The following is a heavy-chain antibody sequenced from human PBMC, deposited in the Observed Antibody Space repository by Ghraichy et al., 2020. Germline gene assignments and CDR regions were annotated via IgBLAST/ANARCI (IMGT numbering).Heavy chain of an antibody. CDR3: ARADDGGYFDY. D-gene: IGHD1-1*01. J-gene: IGHJ4*02. V-gene: IGHV4-30-2*01. CDR2: IYHSGST. Sequence: SETLSLTCAVSGGSISSGGYSWSWIRQPPGKGLEWIGYIYHSGSTYYNPSLKSRVTISVDRSKNQFSLKLSSVTAADTAVYYCARADDGGYFDYWGQGTLVTVSS. CDR1: GGSISSGGYS.